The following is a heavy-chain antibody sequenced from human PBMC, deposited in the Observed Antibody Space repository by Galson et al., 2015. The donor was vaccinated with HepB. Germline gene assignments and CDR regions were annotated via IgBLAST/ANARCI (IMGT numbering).Heavy chain of an antibody. CDR2: IYYSGNT. CDR3: AREGYYDSSGYLDY. J-gene: IGHJ4*02. CDR1: GGSISSGGYY. Sequence: QVQLQESGPGLVKPSQTLSLTCTVSGGSISSGGYYWSWIRQHPGKGLEWIGYIYYSGNTYYNPSLRSRVTISVDTSKNQFSLRLSSVTAADTAVYYCAREGYYDSSGYLDYWGQGTLVTVSS. V-gene: IGHV4-31*03. D-gene: IGHD3-22*01.